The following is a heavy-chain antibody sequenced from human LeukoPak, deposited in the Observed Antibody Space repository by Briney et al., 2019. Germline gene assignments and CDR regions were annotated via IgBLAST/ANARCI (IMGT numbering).Heavy chain of an antibody. J-gene: IGHJ4*02. CDR2: IYYSGST. V-gene: IGHV4-59*01. CDR1: GGSISSYY. CDR3: ARSVDTTMVDY. Sequence: TSETLSLTCTVSGGSISSYYWIWIRQPPGKGLEWIGYIYYSGSTKYNPSLKSRVTISVDTSKNQFSLRLSSVTAADTAVYYCARSVDTTMVDYWGQGTLVTVSS. D-gene: IGHD5-18*01.